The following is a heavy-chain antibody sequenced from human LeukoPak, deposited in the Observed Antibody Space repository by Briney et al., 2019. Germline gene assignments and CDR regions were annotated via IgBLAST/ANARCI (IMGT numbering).Heavy chain of an antibody. J-gene: IGHJ4*02. CDR2: CTHSGST. CDR1: GGSFSGNY. CDR3: ARVELLWFGEPGPTFDY. V-gene: IGHV4-34*01. D-gene: IGHD3-10*01. Sequence: KPPETLSLTCAVSGGSFSGNYWSWIRQPPGEAMKSIGECTHSGSTNYNPSLKSRVTISVDTSKNQFSLKLSSVTAADTAVYYCARVELLWFGEPGPTFDYWGQGTLVTVSS.